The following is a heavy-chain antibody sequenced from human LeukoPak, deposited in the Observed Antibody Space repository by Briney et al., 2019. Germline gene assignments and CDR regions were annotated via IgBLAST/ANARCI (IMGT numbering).Heavy chain of an antibody. CDR1: GFTFSSYW. CDR3: ARESPAVLLWFGELHTHFDY. Sequence: GGSLRLSCAASGFTFSSYWMHWVRQAPGKGLVWVSRINSDGSSTSYADSVKGRFTISRDNAKNTLYLQMNSLRAEDTAVYYCARESPAVLLWFGELHTHFDYWGQGTLVTVSS. J-gene: IGHJ4*02. V-gene: IGHV3-74*01. CDR2: INSDGSST. D-gene: IGHD3-10*01.